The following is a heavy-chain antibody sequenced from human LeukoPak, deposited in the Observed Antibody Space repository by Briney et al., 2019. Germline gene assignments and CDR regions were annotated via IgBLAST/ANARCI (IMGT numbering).Heavy chain of an antibody. Sequence: PGGSLRLSCTASGFTFSSYAMHWVRQAPGKGLEWLAVILYDGSMQYYAESMKGRLTISRDNSRNTVYMQMSSLRTEDTAVYYCARDPRGPTTYDSSARDSLDYWXQGTLVTVSS. CDR2: ILYDGSMQ. CDR3: ARDPRGPTTYDSSARDSLDY. CDR1: GFTFSSYA. D-gene: IGHD3-22*01. V-gene: IGHV3-30*04. J-gene: IGHJ4*02.